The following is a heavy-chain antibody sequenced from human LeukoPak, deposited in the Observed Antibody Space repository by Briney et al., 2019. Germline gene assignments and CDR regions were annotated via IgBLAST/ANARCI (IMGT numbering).Heavy chain of an antibody. V-gene: IGHV3-15*01. Sequence: GGPLSLSCAASGFPFRNARVSGVRQAPEKALEWFGRVKSKGEGEKTDNAAPVKGRFTMSRDDSEVTVYVHMHTVKDEDTAVYYCATDLGLTRIRVVFVKWGQGALVTVSS. CDR1: GFPFRNAR. J-gene: IGHJ4*02. D-gene: IGHD3-10*01. CDR3: ATDLGLTRIRVVFVK. CDR2: VKSKGEGEKT.